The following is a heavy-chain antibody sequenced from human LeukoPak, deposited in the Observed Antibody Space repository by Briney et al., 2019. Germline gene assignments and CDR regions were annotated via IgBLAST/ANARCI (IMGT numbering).Heavy chain of an antibody. Sequence: SETLSLTCTVSGGSISSGDYYWSWIRQPPGKGLEWIGYIYYSGSTYYNPSLKSRVTISVDTSKNQFSLKLSSVTAADTAVCYCARQWSYGTPYYFDSWGQGTLVTVSS. CDR2: IYYSGST. V-gene: IGHV4-30-4*01. CDR1: GGSISSGDYY. J-gene: IGHJ4*02. CDR3: ARQWSYGTPYYFDS. D-gene: IGHD4/OR15-4a*01.